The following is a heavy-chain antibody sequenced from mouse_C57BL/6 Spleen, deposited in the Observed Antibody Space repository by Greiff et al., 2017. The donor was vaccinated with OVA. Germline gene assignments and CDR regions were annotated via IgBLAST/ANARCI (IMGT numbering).Heavy chain of an antibody. Sequence: VQGVESGAELARPGASVKMSCKASGYTFTSYTMHWVKQRPGQGLEWIGYINPCGGYTKYNQKFKDKATLTADKSSSTAYMQLSSLTSEDSAVYYCAKGEHRGWFADWGQGTLVTVSA. J-gene: IGHJ3*01. CDR1: GYTFTSYT. CDR3: AKGEHRGWFAD. V-gene: IGHV1-4*01. CDR2: INPCGGYT.